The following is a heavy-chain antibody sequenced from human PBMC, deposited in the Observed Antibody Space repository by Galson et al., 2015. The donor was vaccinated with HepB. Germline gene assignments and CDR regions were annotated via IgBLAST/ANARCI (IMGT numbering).Heavy chain of an antibody. Sequence: SVKVSCKASGYTFTSYGISWVRQAPGQGLEWMGWISAYNGNTNYAQKLQGRVTMTTDTSTSTAYMELRSLRSDDTAVYYCARDKGGIAVAGRKGSPAYWGQGTLVTVSS. CDR1: GYTFTSYG. J-gene: IGHJ4*02. CDR2: ISAYNGNT. V-gene: IGHV1-18*04. D-gene: IGHD6-19*01. CDR3: ARDKGGIAVAGRKGSPAY.